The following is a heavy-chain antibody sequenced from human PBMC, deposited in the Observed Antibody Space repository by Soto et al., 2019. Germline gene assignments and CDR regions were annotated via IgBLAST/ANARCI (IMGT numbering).Heavy chain of an antibody. J-gene: IGHJ4*02. V-gene: IGHV1-69*04. CDR1: GGTFSSYT. D-gene: IGHD5-12*01. Sequence: GASVKVSCKASGGTFSSYTISWVRQAPGQGLEWMGRIIPILGIANYAQKFQGRVTITADKSTSTAYMELSSLRSEDTAVYYCARDNGYDPKYFDYWGQGTLVTVS. CDR3: ARDNGYDPKYFDY. CDR2: IIPILGIA.